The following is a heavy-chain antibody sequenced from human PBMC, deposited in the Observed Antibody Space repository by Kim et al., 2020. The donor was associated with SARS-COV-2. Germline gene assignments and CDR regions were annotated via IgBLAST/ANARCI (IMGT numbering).Heavy chain of an antibody. J-gene: IGHJ5*02. V-gene: IGHV4-39*01. CDR2: IYYSGST. CDR3: ARLGEDSSSWTNWFDP. CDR1: GGSISSSSYY. D-gene: IGHD6-13*01. Sequence: SETLSLTCTVSGGSISSSSYYWGWIRQPPGKGLEWIGSIYYSGSTYYNPSLKSRVTISVDTSKNQFSLKLSSVTAADTAVYYCARLGEDSSSWTNWFDPWGQGTLVTVSS.